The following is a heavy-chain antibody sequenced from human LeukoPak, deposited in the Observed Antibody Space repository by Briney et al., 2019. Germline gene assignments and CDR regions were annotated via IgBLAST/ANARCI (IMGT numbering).Heavy chain of an antibody. D-gene: IGHD5-18*01. Sequence: GGSLRLSCAASGLTLSGYWMHWVRQAPGKGLVWVSRINGDASSTSYADSVKGRFTISRDNAKSTLYLQMNSLRVEDTAVYYCARARGNTYGYFEYWGQGHLVTVSS. CDR2: INGDASST. J-gene: IGHJ4*02. CDR1: GLTLSGYW. V-gene: IGHV3-74*01. CDR3: ARARGNTYGYFEY.